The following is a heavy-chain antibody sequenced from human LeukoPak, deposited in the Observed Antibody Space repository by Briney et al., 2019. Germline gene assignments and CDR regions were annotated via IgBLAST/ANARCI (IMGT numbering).Heavy chain of an antibody. CDR3: ARDYGDYVRLSAFDI. CDR2: VSASGETT. Sequence: GGSLRLSCAASGFTFSSYAMTWVRQAPGKGLEWVSVVSASGETTYYADSVRGRFTISRDNSKSTLYLQMNSLRAEDTAVYYCARDYGDYVRLSAFDIWGQGTMVTVSS. D-gene: IGHD4-17*01. V-gene: IGHV3-23*01. J-gene: IGHJ3*02. CDR1: GFTFSSYA.